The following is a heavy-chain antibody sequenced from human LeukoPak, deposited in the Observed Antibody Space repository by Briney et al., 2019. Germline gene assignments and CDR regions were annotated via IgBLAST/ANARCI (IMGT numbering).Heavy chain of an antibody. CDR2: IYHSGST. V-gene: IGHV4-4*02. CDR3: ASLARTSSSSGTD. D-gene: IGHD6-6*01. CDR1: GGSISSSNW. Sequence: ASETLSLTCTVSGGSISSSNWWSWVRQPPGKGLEWIGEIYHSGSTNYNPSLKSRVTISVDKSKNQFSLKLSSVTAADTAVYYCASLARTSSSSGTDWGQGTLVTVSS. J-gene: IGHJ4*02.